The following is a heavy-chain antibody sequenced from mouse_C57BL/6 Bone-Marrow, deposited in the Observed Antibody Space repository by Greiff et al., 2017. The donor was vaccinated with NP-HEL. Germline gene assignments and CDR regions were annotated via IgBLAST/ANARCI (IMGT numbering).Heavy chain of an antibody. J-gene: IGHJ2*01. CDR1: GYTFTEYT. Sequence: QVQLQQSGAELVKPGASVKLSCKASGYTFTEYTIHWVKQRPGQGLEWIGGIYPGSGSTKYNEKFKDKATFTADKSSSTLYMEISRLTSDDSAVYFCAIHEAVYLGDYWGQGTTLTVSA. CDR3: AIHEAVYLGDY. CDR2: IYPGSGST. V-gene: IGHV1-62-2*01. D-gene: IGHD2-1*01.